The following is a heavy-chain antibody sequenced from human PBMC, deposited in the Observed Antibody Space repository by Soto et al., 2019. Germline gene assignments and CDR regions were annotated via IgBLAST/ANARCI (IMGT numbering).Heavy chain of an antibody. CDR3: ARGLFSTVY. V-gene: IGHV3-33*01. CDR1: GFTFSSYC. Sequence: GGSLRLSCAACGFTFSSYCIHWVRHAPCKGLEWVAVIWYDGSNKYYEDSVKGRFTISRDNSKNTLYLQMNSLRAEDTAVYYCARGLFSTVYCGQGTLATVSS. D-gene: IGHD4-4*01. J-gene: IGHJ4*02. CDR2: IWYDGSNK.